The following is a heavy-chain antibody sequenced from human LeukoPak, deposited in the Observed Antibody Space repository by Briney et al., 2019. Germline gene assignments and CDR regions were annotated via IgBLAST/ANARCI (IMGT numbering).Heavy chain of an antibody. V-gene: IGHV4-31*03. CDR1: GGSISSGGYY. Sequence: PSETLSLTCTVSGGSISSGGYYWSWIRQHPRKGLEWIGYIYYSGSTYYNPSLKSRVTISVDTSKNQFSLKLSSVTAADTGVYYCAREVVAAAGYYYYYMDVWGKGTTVTVSS. J-gene: IGHJ6*03. CDR2: IYYSGST. CDR3: AREVVAAAGYYYYYMDV. D-gene: IGHD6-13*01.